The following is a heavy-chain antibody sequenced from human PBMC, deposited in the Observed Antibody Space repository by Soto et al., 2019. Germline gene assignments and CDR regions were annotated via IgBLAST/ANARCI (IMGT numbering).Heavy chain of an antibody. D-gene: IGHD3-3*01. CDR3: ARAPFTMSSYVDV. Sequence: QVQLVQSGAEVKRPGASVKVSCKASGYTFTSFDIHWVRQAPGQGLEWMGWMNPNSGNTDYEQRFQGRVTMTRDTSIITAYMELSSLRSEDTAVYCCARAPFTMSSYVDVWGKGTTVTVSS. V-gene: IGHV1-8*01. CDR2: MNPNSGNT. J-gene: IGHJ6*03. CDR1: GYTFTSFD.